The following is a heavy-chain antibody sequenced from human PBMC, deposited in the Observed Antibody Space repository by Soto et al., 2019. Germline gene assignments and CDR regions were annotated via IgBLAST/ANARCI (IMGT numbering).Heavy chain of an antibody. Sequence: QVQLVESGGGVVQPGGSLRLSCAASGFTFSTYAMHWVRQAPGKGLDWVAVISYDGSYKYYADSVKGRFTISRDNSKNTLYLQMNSLRADDTAVYYCARGPAQWLAVLPLEGYWGQGTLVTVSS. J-gene: IGHJ4*02. CDR3: ARGPAQWLAVLPLEGY. V-gene: IGHV3-30-3*01. CDR1: GFTFSTYA. D-gene: IGHD6-19*01. CDR2: ISYDGSYK.